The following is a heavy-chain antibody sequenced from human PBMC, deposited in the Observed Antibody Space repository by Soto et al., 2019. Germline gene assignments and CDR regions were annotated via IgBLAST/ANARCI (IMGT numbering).Heavy chain of an antibody. D-gene: IGHD3-10*01. CDR3: ARARLSRSWWFDP. Sequence: SETLSLTCTVSGGSISSYYWSWIRQPPGKGLEWIGYIYYSGSTNYNPSLKSRGTISVDTSKNQFSLKLSSVTAADTAVYYCARARLSRSWWFDPWGQGTLVTVS. J-gene: IGHJ5*02. CDR1: GGSISSYY. V-gene: IGHV4-59*01. CDR2: IYYSGST.